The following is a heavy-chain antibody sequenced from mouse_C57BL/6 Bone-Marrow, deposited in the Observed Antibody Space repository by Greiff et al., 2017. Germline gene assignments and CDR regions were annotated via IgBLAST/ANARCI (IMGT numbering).Heavy chain of an antibody. CDR3: ARRDYGSSYFDY. CDR1: GYTFTDSN. D-gene: IGHD1-1*01. Sequence: EVQLQQSGPELVKPGASVKMSCKASGYTFTDSNMHWVKQSHGKSLEWIGYINPNNGGTSYNQKFKGKATLTVNKSSSTAYMELRSLTSEDSAVYYCARRDYGSSYFDYWGQGTTLTVSS. CDR2: INPNNGGT. V-gene: IGHV1-22*01. J-gene: IGHJ2*01.